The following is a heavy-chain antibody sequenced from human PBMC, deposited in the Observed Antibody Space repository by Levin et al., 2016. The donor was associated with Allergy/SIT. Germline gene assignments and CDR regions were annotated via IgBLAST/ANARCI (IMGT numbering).Heavy chain of an antibody. Sequence: SVKVSCKASGGTFSSYAISWVRQAPGQGLEWMGGIIPIFGTANYAQKFQGRVTITADESTSTAYMELSSLRSEDTAVYYCARGGYCGTTSCYSRNNWFDPWGQGTLVTVSS. CDR1: GGTFSSYA. D-gene: IGHD2-2*02. V-gene: IGHV1-69*13. CDR3: ARGGYCGTTSCYSRNNWFDP. CDR2: IIPIFGTA. J-gene: IGHJ5*02.